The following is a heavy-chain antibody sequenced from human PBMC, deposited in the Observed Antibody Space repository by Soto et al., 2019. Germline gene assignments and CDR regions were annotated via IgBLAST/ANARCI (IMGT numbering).Heavy chain of an antibody. V-gene: IGHV1-18*01. CDR1: GYSFTSYG. J-gene: IGHJ6*02. CDR3: ASDQPFDRNYYYGIDV. Sequence: QVHLVQSGAEVKKPGASVKVSCKTSGYSFTSYGIGWVRQAPGQGLEWMGWISPYNGNTYYAQKLQGVATRTTTTSTSTVYMELRSLRSDDTAVYYCASDQPFDRNYYYGIDVWGQGTTVTVSS. CDR2: ISPYNGNT.